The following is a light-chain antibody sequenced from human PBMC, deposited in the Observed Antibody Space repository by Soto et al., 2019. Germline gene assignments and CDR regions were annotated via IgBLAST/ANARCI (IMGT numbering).Light chain of an antibody. CDR1: QSVLYSSNNKNY. J-gene: IGKJ2*01. CDR2: WAS. V-gene: IGKV4-1*01. CDR3: QQYYSTPYT. Sequence: DIVMTQSPDSLAVSLGETATINCKSSQSVLYSSNNKNYLAWYQQKPGQPPKLLIYWASTRESGVPDRFSGRVSGTEFTLTISSLQAEDVAVYYCQQYYSTPYTFGQGPKLEIK.